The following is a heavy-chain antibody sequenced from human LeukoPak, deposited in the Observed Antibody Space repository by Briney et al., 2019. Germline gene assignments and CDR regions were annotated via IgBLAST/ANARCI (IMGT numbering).Heavy chain of an antibody. CDR3: ASGSSHDY. Sequence: KSSETLSLTCTVSGDSISSSSSYYWSWIRQPPGKGLEWIGYIYYSGSTNYNPSLKSRATISVDTSKNQFSLKLSSVTAADTAVYYCASGSSHDYWGQGTLVTVSS. D-gene: IGHD6-6*01. J-gene: IGHJ4*02. V-gene: IGHV4-61*01. CDR2: IYYSGST. CDR1: GDSISSSSSYY.